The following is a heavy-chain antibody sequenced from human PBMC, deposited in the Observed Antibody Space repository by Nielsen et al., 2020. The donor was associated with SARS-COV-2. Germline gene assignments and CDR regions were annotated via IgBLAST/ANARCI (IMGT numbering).Heavy chain of an antibody. V-gene: IGHV3-23*01. D-gene: IGHD3-10*01. CDR3: AKTTTYGTTWYGAIDS. CDR1: GFTVSNSA. J-gene: IGHJ4*02. CDR2: IRASGGST. Sequence: GGSLRLSCAASGFTVSNSAMTWVRQAPGKGLEWVSAIRASGGSTFYADSVKGRFTISRDNSKNTLYLHVSSLRAEDTAVFYCAKTTTYGTTWYGAIDSWGQGTLVIVSS.